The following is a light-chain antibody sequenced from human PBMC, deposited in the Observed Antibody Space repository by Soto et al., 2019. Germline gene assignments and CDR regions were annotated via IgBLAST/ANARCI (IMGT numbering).Light chain of an antibody. Sequence: EMVLTQSPGTLSLSPGERATLSCRASQSVSSSYLAWYQHKPGRAPRLLIEGKSSRATGIPDRFSGSGSGTDFTLTISRLEPEDLAVYYCQQYGSLVTFGQGTKVDI. CDR1: QSVSSSY. J-gene: IGKJ1*01. CDR3: QQYGSLVT. V-gene: IGKV3-20*01. CDR2: GKS.